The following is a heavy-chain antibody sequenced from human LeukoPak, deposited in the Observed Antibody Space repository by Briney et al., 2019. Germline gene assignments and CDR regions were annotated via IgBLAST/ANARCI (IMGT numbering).Heavy chain of an antibody. CDR3: ARDCQMVRGASNYYYGMDV. CDR2: IYYSGST. CDR1: GGSISSGDYY. Sequence: SQTLSLTCTVSGGSISSGDYYWSWIRQPPGKGLEWIGYIYYSGSTYYNPSLKSRVTISVDTSKNQFSLKLSSVTAADTAVYYCARDCQMVRGASNYYYGMDVWGQGTTVTVSS. D-gene: IGHD3-10*01. V-gene: IGHV4-30-4*01. J-gene: IGHJ6*02.